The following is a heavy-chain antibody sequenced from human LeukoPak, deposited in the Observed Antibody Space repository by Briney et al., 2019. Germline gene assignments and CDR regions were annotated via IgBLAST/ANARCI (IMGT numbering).Heavy chain of an antibody. CDR3: ARHIIAVAANFDY. CDR1: GGSISSSSYY. J-gene: IGHJ4*02. D-gene: IGHD6-19*01. Sequence: PSETLSLTCTVSGGSISSSSYYWGWIRQPPGKGLEWIGSIYYSGSTYYNPSLKSRVTISVDTPKNQFSLKLSSVTAADTAVYYCARHIIAVAANFDYWGQGTLVTVSS. CDR2: IYYSGST. V-gene: IGHV4-39*01.